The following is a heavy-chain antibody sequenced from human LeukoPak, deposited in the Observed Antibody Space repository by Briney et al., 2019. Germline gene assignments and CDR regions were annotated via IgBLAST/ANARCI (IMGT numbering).Heavy chain of an antibody. V-gene: IGHV5-51*01. CDR1: GYSFTTYW. CDR3: ARQDSRAFDY. D-gene: IGHD2-21*01. Sequence: GESLKISCKGSGYSFTTYWIGWVRQMPGKSLEWMGIIYPGDSDSRYSPSFQGQVTMSADKSTSTAYLQWSSLKASDTAMYYCARQDSRAFDYWGQGTLVTVSS. CDR2: IYPGDSDS. J-gene: IGHJ4*02.